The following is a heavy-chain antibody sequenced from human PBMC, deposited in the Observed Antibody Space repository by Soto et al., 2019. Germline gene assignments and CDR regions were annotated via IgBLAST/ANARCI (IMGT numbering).Heavy chain of an antibody. J-gene: IGHJ4*02. CDR2: ISYDGSNK. D-gene: IGHD1-26*01. V-gene: IGHV3-30-3*01. Sequence: QVQLVESGGSVVQPGRSLRLSCAASGFTFSSYAMHWVRQAPGKGLEWVAVISYDGSNKYYADSVKGRFTISRDNSKNTLYLQMNSLRAEDTAVYYCARDFKREGFDYWGQGTLVTVSS. CDR3: ARDFKREGFDY. CDR1: GFTFSSYA.